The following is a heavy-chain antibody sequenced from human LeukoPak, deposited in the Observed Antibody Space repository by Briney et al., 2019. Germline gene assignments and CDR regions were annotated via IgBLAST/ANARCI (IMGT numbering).Heavy chain of an antibody. CDR2: IYTSGST. D-gene: IGHD6-25*01. Sequence: SETLSLTCTVSGGSISRYYWSWIRQPAGKGLEWIGRIYTSGSTNYNPSLKSRVTISVDKSKNQFSLKLSSVTAADTAVYYCARDSAYSSGYYYFDYWGQGTLVTVSS. CDR1: GGSISRYY. V-gene: IGHV4-4*07. CDR3: ARDSAYSSGYYYFDY. J-gene: IGHJ4*02.